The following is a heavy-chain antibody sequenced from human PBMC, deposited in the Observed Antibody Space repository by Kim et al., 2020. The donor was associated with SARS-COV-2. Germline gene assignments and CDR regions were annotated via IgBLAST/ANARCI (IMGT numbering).Heavy chain of an antibody. Sequence: SVKVSCKASGGTFSSYAISWVRQAPGQGLEWMGGIIPIFGTANYAQKFQGRVTITADKSTSTAYMELSSLRSEDTAVYYCAREVGGDSSYYYYGMDVWGQGTTVTVSS. V-gene: IGHV1-69*06. CDR1: GGTFSSYA. D-gene: IGHD3-22*01. CDR2: IIPIFGTA. CDR3: AREVGGDSSYYYYGMDV. J-gene: IGHJ6*02.